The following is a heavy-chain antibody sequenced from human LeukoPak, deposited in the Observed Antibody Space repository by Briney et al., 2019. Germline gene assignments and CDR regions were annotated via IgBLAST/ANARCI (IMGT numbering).Heavy chain of an antibody. CDR2: IYPGDSDT. J-gene: IGHJ4*02. Sequence: PGESLKISCKGSGYSFTTYWIGWVLQMPGKGLEWMGIIYPGDSDTRYSPSFQGQVTISADKSISTAYLQWSSLQASDTAMYYCARRGSSGWTASHYFDYWGQGTLVTVSS. CDR3: ARRGSSGWTASHYFDY. D-gene: IGHD6-19*01. V-gene: IGHV5-51*01. CDR1: GYSFTTYW.